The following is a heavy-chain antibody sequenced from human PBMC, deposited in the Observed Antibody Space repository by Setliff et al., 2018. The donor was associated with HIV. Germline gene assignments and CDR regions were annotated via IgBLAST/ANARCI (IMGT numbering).Heavy chain of an antibody. V-gene: IGHV1-2*04. J-gene: IGHJ3*02. CDR3: VREVRAAYKGPLWFGQSDPRPDTFDI. CDR2: VNPNSGDA. Sequence: ASVKVSCKASGYTFTGHYLHWVRQAPGQGLEWLGWVNPNSGDAIYAQNLQGWVTMTRDTSITTAYMELSRLTSDDTALYFCVREVRAAYKGPLWFGQSDPRPDTFDIWGQGTMVTVSS. D-gene: IGHD3-10*01. CDR1: GYTFTGHY.